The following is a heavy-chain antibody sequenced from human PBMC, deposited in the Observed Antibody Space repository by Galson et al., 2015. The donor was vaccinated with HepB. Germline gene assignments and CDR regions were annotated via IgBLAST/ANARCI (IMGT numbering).Heavy chain of an antibody. Sequence: SLRLSCAASGFTFSDYGMHWVRQAPGKGLEWVAFIRHDGSNKYYVDSVKGRFTISKDNSKNTLFLQMNSLRAEDTAVYYCAKDSLSDRIAAAGRGHFYYGMDVWGQGTTVPVSS. D-gene: IGHD6-13*01. CDR3: AKDSLSDRIAAAGRGHFYYGMDV. V-gene: IGHV3-30*02. J-gene: IGHJ6*02. CDR2: IRHDGSNK. CDR1: GFTFSDYG.